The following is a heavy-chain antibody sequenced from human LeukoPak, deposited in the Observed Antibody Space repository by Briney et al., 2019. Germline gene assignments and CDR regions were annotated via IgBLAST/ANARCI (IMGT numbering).Heavy chain of an antibody. CDR1: GYTFTSYG. Sequence: ASVKVSCKASGYTFTSYGISWVRQAPGQGLEWMGWISAYNGNTNYAQKLQGRVTMTTDTSTSTAYMELRSLRSDDTAVYYCARDLKANTVVVTDDAFDIWGQGTMVTVSS. CDR3: ARDLKANTVVVTDDAFDI. J-gene: IGHJ3*02. V-gene: IGHV1-18*01. CDR2: ISAYNGNT. D-gene: IGHD2-21*02.